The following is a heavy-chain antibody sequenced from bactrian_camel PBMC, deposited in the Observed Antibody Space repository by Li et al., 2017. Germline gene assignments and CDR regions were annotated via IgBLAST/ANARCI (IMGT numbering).Heavy chain of an antibody. J-gene: IGHJ4*01. V-gene: IGHV3S53*01. CDR1: GCTSNNAY. Sequence: HVQLVESGGGSVQAGGSLRLSCAASGCTSNNAYMGWFRQVSGKKREGVAVIDSEGVITYADSVRGRFTITEDLAKNTLYLQMDSLKPEDTAMYYCAVDPLWIGYCRIEQDEYGYWGQGTQVTVS. CDR2: IDSEGVI. D-gene: IGHD4*01. CDR3: AVDPLWIGYCRIEQDEYGY.